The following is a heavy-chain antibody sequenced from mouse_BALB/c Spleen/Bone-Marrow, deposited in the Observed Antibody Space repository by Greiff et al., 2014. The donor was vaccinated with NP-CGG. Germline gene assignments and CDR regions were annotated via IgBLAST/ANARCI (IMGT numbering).Heavy chain of an antibody. V-gene: IGHV1-55*01. D-gene: IGHD4-1*01. CDR3: ARDGNWPFAY. CDR1: GYNFTSYW. J-gene: IGHJ3*01. Sequence: QVQLQQPGPELVKPGTSVKLSCKASGYNFTSYWINWVKLRPGQGLEWIGDIYPGSGGNHKNEKFKTKATLTVDTSSSTAYMQLSSLASEDSALYHCARDGNWPFAYWGQGTLVTVSA. CDR2: IYPGSGGN.